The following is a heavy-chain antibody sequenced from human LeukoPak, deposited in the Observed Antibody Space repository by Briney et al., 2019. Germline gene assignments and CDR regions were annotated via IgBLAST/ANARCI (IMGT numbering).Heavy chain of an antibody. J-gene: IGHJ1*01. V-gene: IGHV4-39*02. Sequence: PSETLSLTCTLSGDYISSSSYYWGWIRQPPGKGLEWIGDIYYSGSPYYNASLKGRVSISLDTSNNHFSLHLRSLTAADTALYYCARRRYYDSTGYLDWGHGTLVTVSS. CDR1: GDYISSSSYY. D-gene: IGHD3-22*01. CDR2: IYYSGSP. CDR3: ARRRYYDSTGYLD.